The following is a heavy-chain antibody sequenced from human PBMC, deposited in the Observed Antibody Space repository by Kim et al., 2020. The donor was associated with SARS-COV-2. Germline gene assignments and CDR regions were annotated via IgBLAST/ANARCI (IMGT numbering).Heavy chain of an antibody. D-gene: IGHD2-2*02. Sequence: SETLSLTCTVSGGSISSSSYYWGWIRQPPGKGLEWIGRIYYSGSTYYNPSLKSRVTISVDTSKNQFSLKLSSVTATDTAVYYCARQGHCQLLYDGFDYWGQGTLVTVSS. V-gene: IGHV4-39*01. J-gene: IGHJ4*02. CDR1: GGSISSSSYY. CDR2: IYYSGST. CDR3: ARQGHCQLLYDGFDY.